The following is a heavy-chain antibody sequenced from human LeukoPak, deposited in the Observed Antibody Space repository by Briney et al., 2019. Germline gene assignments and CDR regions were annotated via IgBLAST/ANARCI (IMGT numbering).Heavy chain of an antibody. CDR2: INHSGST. V-gene: IGHV4-34*01. CDR3: ARHRSGGSQDDAFDI. Sequence: SETLSLTCAAYGGSFSGYYWSWIRQPPGKGLEWIGEINHSGSTNYNPSLKSRVAMSVDTSKKQFSLKLSSVTAADTAVYYCARHRSGGSQDDAFDIWGQGTLVTVSS. D-gene: IGHD2-15*01. J-gene: IGHJ3*02. CDR1: GGSFSGYY.